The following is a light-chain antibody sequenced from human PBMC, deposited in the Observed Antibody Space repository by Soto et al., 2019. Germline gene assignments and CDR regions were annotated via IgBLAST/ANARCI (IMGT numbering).Light chain of an antibody. CDR2: KAS. CDR3: QQYNSYSQT. CDR1: QTISNW. Sequence: IQMTQSPSTLSASVGDRVTITCQASQTISNWLAWYQQKPGKAPKLLIYKASTLESGVPSRFSGSGSGTECTLTISSLQPEDFATYYCQQYNSYSQTFGQGTKVEIK. V-gene: IGKV1-5*03. J-gene: IGKJ1*01.